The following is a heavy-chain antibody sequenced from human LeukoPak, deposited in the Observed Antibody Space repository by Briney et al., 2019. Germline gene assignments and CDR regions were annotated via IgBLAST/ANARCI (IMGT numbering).Heavy chain of an antibody. Sequence: SETLSLTCDVYSGSFSGNYWSWIRQPPGKGLEWIGEINHSGSTNYNPSLKSRVTLSVDTSKNQVSLKLTSVSAADTAVYYCARDLYHGYSSSWGQGTLVTVSS. V-gene: IGHV4-34*01. CDR3: ARDLYHGYSSS. J-gene: IGHJ4*02. D-gene: IGHD6-13*01. CDR2: INHSGST. CDR1: SGSFSGNY.